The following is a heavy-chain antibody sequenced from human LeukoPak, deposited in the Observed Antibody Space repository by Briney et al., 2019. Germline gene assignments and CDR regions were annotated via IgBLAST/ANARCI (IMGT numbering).Heavy chain of an antibody. CDR2: IYTSGST. Sequence: PSETLSLTCTVSGGSISSGSYYWNWIRQPAGKGLEWIGRIYTSGSTKYNPSLKSRVTISVDTSKNQFSLKLSSVTAADTAVYYCAILNSSSWYEDDAFDIWGQGTMVTVSS. D-gene: IGHD6-13*01. J-gene: IGHJ3*02. V-gene: IGHV4-61*02. CDR1: GGSISSGSYY. CDR3: AILNSSSWYEDDAFDI.